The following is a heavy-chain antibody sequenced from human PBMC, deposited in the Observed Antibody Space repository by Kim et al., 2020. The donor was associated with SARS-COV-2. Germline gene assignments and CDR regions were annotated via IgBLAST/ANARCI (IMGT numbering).Heavy chain of an antibody. CDR3: ARDSVRITMIVVVTATPDY. CDR1: GFTFSSYA. Sequence: GGSLRLSCAASGFTFSSYAMHWVRQAPGKGLEWVAVISYDGSNKYYADSVKGRFTISRDNSKNTLYLQMNSLRAEDTAVYYCARDSVRITMIVVVTATPDYWGQGTLVTVSS. D-gene: IGHD3-22*01. CDR2: ISYDGSNK. V-gene: IGHV3-30*04. J-gene: IGHJ4*02.